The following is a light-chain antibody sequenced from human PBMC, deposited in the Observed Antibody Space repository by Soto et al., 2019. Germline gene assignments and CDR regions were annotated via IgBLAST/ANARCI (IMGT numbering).Light chain of an antibody. J-gene: IGKJ5*01. CDR3: QQHNSFSIT. CDR2: DAS. CDR1: QSISTW. V-gene: IGKV1-5*01. Sequence: DIQMTQSPSTLSASVGDSVTITCRASQSISTWLAWYQQKPGKAPKLLIYDASSLEGGVPSRFSGSGSGTEFTLTINSLQADDFATYYCQQHNSFSITFGQGTRLEIK.